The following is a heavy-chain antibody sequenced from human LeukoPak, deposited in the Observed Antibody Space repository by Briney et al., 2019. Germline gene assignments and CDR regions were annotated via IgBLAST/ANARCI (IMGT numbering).Heavy chain of an antibody. D-gene: IGHD3-16*02. J-gene: IGHJ4*02. CDR3: ARDKVGGIASDY. V-gene: IGHV3-30*02. CDR2: ISLGGITK. CDR1: GLPVTTYD. Sequence: GGSLTLSCRVSGLPVTTYDMQWLRQAPGRGLEWVALISLGGITKQYGVSVRPRFTVSRDRREHTFHVQQNPLRPEYTALYYCARDKVGGIASDYWGQGALVIVSS.